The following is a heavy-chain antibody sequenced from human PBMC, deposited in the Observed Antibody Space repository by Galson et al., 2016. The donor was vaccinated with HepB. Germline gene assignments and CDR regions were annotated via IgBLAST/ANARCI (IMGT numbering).Heavy chain of an antibody. V-gene: IGHV3-23*01. CDR2: ISASGGSK. CDR1: GLSLSPYA. CDR3: AKDRLSGPGDYSWGIFDI. J-gene: IGHJ3*02. Sequence: SLRLSCAGSGLSLSPYAMSWGRQAPGKGLEWVSGISASGGSKTYADSVRGRFIISRDNSNNKLFLQMNSLTTEDTAIYFCAKDRLSGPGDYSWGIFDIWGRGTEVTVSS. D-gene: IGHD4-11*01.